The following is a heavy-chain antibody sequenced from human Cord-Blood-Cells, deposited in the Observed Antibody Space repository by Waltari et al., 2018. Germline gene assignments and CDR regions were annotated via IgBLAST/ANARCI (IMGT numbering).Heavy chain of an antibody. D-gene: IGHD4-17*01. J-gene: IGHJ4*02. CDR1: GHPLTTHA. V-gene: IGHV1-8*03. CDR2: MNPNSGNT. Sequence: QVQMVQSGAAVKQQWASVTGSCKASGHPLTTHAITRVRQAPGQGLEWMGWMNPNSGNTGYAQKFQGRVTITRNTSISTAYMELSSLRSEDTAVYYCARGVGEMTTVTFDYWGQGTLVTVSS. CDR3: ARGVGEMTTVTFDY.